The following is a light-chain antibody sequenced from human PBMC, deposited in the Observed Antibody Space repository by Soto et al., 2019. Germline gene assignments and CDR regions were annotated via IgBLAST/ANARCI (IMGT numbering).Light chain of an antibody. J-gene: IGKJ1*01. CDR3: HHYIGAPWA. V-gene: IGKV3-20*01. CDR1: QSVTNDY. Sequence: EIVLTQSPGTLSVSPGEAATLSCRASQSVTNDYLAWYQQRPGQAPRLLIYGATRRASGFPDRLTGSRSGTDFTLTINRLEPEDSAVYDCHHYIGAPWAFGQGTRVEIK. CDR2: GAT.